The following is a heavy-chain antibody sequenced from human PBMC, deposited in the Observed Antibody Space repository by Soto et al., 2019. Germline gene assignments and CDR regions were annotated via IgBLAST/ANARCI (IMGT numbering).Heavy chain of an antibody. Sequence: EVQLLESGGGLVQPGGSLRLSCAASGFIFSSYAMTWVRQAPGKGLEWVATIRGSDGRTFYADSVKGRFSISRDNSRSTLYVQMNSLRAEDTAVYYCAKYSDSSGDYYYGLDVWGQGTTVNVSS. CDR2: IRGSDGRT. CDR1: GFIFSSYA. V-gene: IGHV3-23*01. CDR3: AKYSDSSGDYYYGLDV. J-gene: IGHJ6*02. D-gene: IGHD6-6*01.